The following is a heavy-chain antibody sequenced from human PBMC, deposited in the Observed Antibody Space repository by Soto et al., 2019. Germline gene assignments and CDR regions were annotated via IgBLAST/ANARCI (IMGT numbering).Heavy chain of an antibody. CDR3: ARELNTDPSAYYSFAY. D-gene: IGHD3-22*01. CDR2: VSTNNADT. J-gene: IGHJ4*02. Sequence: ASVKVSCKTSGYTFTAYGLAWLRQAPGQRPEWMGWVSTNNADTNYAQKFQGRVTMTTETSTRTTYMELRSLRSDDTAVYYCARELNTDPSAYYSFAYWGQGTLVTVSS. V-gene: IGHV1-18*01. CDR1: GYTFTAYG.